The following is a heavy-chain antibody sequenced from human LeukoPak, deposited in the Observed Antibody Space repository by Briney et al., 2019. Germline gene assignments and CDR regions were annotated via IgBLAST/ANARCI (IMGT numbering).Heavy chain of an antibody. D-gene: IGHD3-22*01. CDR2: INHSGST. Sequence: SETLSLTCAVSGGSFSGYYWSWIRQPPGKGLEWIGEINHSGSTEYNPSLKSRVTISVDTSKNQFSLKLSSVTAADTAVYYCARVRYYDSSGYRPNYYYYYYMDVWGKGTTVTVSS. V-gene: IGHV4-34*01. CDR1: GGSFSGYY. CDR3: ARVRYYDSSGYRPNYYYYYYMDV. J-gene: IGHJ6*03.